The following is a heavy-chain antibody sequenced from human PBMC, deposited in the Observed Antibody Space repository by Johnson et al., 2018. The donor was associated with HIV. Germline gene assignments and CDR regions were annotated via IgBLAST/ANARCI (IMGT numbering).Heavy chain of an antibody. CDR2: IWYDGSNK. D-gene: IGHD3-9*01. CDR1: GFTFSSHG. Sequence: VQLVESGGGVVQPGRSLRLSCAASGFTFSSHGMHWVRQAPGKGLEWVAVIWYDGSNKYYADSVKGRFTISRDNSKNTLYLQMNSLRAEDTAVYYCARARRDVDWLCAFDIWGQGTMVTVSS. J-gene: IGHJ3*02. V-gene: IGHV3-33*01. CDR3: ARARRDVDWLCAFDI.